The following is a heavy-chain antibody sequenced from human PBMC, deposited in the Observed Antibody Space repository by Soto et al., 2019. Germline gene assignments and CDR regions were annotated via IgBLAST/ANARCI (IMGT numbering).Heavy chain of an antibody. CDR3: TTYGFESWFGVPSLRAFDY. Sequence: GGSLRLSCAASGFTFSNAWMSWVRQAPGKGLEWVGRIKSKTDGGTTDYAAPVKGRFTISRDDSKNTLYLQMNSLKTEDTAVYYCTTYGFESWFGVPSLRAFDYWGQGTLVTVSS. CDR2: IKSKTDGGTT. D-gene: IGHD3-10*01. J-gene: IGHJ4*02. V-gene: IGHV3-15*01. CDR1: GFTFSNAW.